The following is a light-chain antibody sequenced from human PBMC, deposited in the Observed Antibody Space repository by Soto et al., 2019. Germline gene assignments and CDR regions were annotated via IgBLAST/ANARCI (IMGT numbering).Light chain of an antibody. CDR2: LAS. CDR3: LQRQSWPRT. V-gene: IGKV3-11*01. J-gene: IGKJ1*01. CDR1: QAVNTR. Sequence: EIVLTQSPATLSSFPSDRVTLSCRASQAVNTRLAWYQHKPGQAPRLLIYLASNRAAGVPARFSGSGSGTDFTLTISDVEPEDFAVYYCLQRQSWPRTFGQGTTVDIK.